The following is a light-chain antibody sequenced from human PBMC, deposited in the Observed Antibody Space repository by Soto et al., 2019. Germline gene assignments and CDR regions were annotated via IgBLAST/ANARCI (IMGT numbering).Light chain of an antibody. CDR3: QSFDNSLNVLV. Sequence: QSVLTQPPSVSGAPGQRVTISCTGRSSNIGGGFDVHWYQQFPGTAPKLLIYGTTNRPSGVPDRISGSKSGPSVSLAITGLQNEDVAYYNCQSFDNSLNVLVFGGGTKVTVL. J-gene: IGLJ3*02. CDR1: SSNIGGGFD. CDR2: GTT. V-gene: IGLV1-40*01.